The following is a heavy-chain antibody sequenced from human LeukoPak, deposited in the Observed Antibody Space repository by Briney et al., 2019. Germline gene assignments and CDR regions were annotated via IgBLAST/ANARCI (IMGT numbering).Heavy chain of an antibody. Sequence: PGGSLRLSCAASGFTFSGYAMSWVRQAPGKGLEWVSAISGSGSSTYYADSVKGRFTISRDNSKNTLYLQMNSLRAEDTAVYYCAKDGYSSGWSREDGMDVWGQGTTVTVSS. V-gene: IGHV3-23*01. CDR2: ISGSGSST. CDR1: GFTFSGYA. J-gene: IGHJ6*02. D-gene: IGHD6-19*01. CDR3: AKDGYSSGWSREDGMDV.